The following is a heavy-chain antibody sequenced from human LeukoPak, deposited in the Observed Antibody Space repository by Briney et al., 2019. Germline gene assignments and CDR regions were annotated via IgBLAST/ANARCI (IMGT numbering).Heavy chain of an antibody. V-gene: IGHV1-2*02. J-gene: IGHJ6*02. CDR3: ARPVDTAMVYYGMDF. D-gene: IGHD5-18*01. Sequence: GSVRVSCKASGDTFTGQYMHWGRQAPGQGLEWMGWINPNSGGTNYAQKFQGRVTMTRDTSISPAYMELSRLRSDDTAVYYCARPVDTAMVYYGMDFWGQGTTVTVSS. CDR1: GDTFTGQY. CDR2: INPNSGGT.